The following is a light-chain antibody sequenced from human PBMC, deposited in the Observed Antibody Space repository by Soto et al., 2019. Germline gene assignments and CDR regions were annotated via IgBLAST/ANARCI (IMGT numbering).Light chain of an antibody. Sequence: SYELTQPPSVSVSPGQTASITCSGDKLGDKHACWYQQKPGQSPVLVTYQNTKRPSGIPERFSGSNSGNTATLTISGTQAMDEADYYCQAWDSSTNYVFGTGTKVTVL. CDR3: QAWDSSTNYV. CDR1: KLGDKH. CDR2: QNT. V-gene: IGLV3-1*01. J-gene: IGLJ1*01.